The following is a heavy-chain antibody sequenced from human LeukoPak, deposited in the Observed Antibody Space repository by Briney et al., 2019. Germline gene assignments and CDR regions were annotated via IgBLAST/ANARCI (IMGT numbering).Heavy chain of an antibody. D-gene: IGHD2-15*01. Sequence: PWGSLRLSCAASGFTFSSYALHWVRQPPGKGLEYVSAISSNGGSTYYPTSVQGRFTISTDHSKNPLYRQMGSLRAEHLAVYYCARAGGGRSWRPKGGAFDIWGQGKMVTVSS. V-gene: IGHV3-64*01. CDR1: GFTFSSYA. J-gene: IGHJ3*02. CDR2: ISSNGGST. CDR3: ARAGGGRSWRPKGGAFDI.